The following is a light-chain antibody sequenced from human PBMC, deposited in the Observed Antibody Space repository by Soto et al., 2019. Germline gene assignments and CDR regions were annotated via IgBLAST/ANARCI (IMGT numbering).Light chain of an antibody. Sequence: DIVLTQSPDTLPLSPGGRATLSCRASQSLSSSLAWYQQKPGQTTRLLIYDASNRATGIPARFRGGGSGTDFTLTISSLEPEDFAVYYCQYRSNWPPEVTFGQATRLEI. CDR3: QYRSNWPPEVT. V-gene: IGKV3-11*01. J-gene: IGKJ5*01. CDR1: QSLSSS. CDR2: DAS.